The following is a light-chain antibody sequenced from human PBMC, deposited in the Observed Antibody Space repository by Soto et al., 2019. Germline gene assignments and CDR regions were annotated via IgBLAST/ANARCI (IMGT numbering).Light chain of an antibody. CDR1: GSNIGANYD. CDR2: ANN. V-gene: IGLV1-40*01. Sequence: QLVLTQLPSMSGAPGQRVTISCSGSGSNIGANYDVHWYQQFPGTAPKVLIYANNNRPSGVPDRFSGSRSGTYASLAITGLQAEDEADYYCQSFDSSLRASIFGGGTKLTVL. J-gene: IGLJ2*01. CDR3: QSFDSSLRASI.